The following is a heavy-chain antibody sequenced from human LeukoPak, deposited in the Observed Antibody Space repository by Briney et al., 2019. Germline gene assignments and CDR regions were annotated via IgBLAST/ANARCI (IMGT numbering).Heavy chain of an antibody. CDR3: AKVKDIPLDVAASAYF. D-gene: IGHD6-19*01. CDR2: ISSSSRYI. CDR1: GFSFVQYH. Sequence: GGSLRLSCAASGFSFVQYHMNWVRQAPGKGLEWISSISSSSRYIYYGDSVKGRFIISRDNAKNSLYLQMHSLRAEDTAVYFCAKVKDIPLDVAASAYFCGQGTLVTVSS. V-gene: IGHV3-21*01. J-gene: IGHJ4*02.